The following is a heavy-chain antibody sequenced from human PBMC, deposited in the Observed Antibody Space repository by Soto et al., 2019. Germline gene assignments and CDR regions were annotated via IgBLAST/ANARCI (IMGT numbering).Heavy chain of an antibody. CDR3: AADDLIGLYYYDSSGSPTFY. V-gene: IGHV1-58*01. CDR1: GFTFTSSA. Sequence: GASVKVSCKASGFTFTSSAVQWVRQARGQRLEWIGWIVVGSGNTNYAQKFQERVTITRDMSTSTAYMELSSLRSEDTAVYYCAADDLIGLYYYDSSGSPTFYWGQGTLVTVSS. D-gene: IGHD3-22*01. CDR2: IVVGSGNT. J-gene: IGHJ4*02.